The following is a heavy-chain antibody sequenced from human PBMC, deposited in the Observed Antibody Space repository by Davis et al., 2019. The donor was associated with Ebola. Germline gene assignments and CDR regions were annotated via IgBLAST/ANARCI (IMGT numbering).Heavy chain of an antibody. Sequence: AASVQVSCKASGYTFTSYGISWVRQAPGQGLEWMGWISAYNGNTNYAQKLQGRVTMTTDTSTSTAYMELRSLRSDDTAVYYCARDLGMIVAYYFDYWGQGTLVTVSS. CDR3: ARDLGMIVAYYFDY. CDR2: ISAYNGNT. J-gene: IGHJ4*02. D-gene: IGHD3-22*01. V-gene: IGHV1-18*01. CDR1: GYTFTSYG.